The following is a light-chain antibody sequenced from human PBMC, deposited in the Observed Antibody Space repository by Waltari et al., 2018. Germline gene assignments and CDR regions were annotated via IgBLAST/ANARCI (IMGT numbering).Light chain of an antibody. V-gene: IGLV3-19*01. CDR2: GKN. CDR1: SLRRHY. J-gene: IGLJ2*01. CDR3: HSRDSSGNPVV. Sequence: SELTQDPAVSVALGPTVRISCQGDSLRRHYESWYQQKPGQAPILVLFGKNNRPSGIPGRISGSNSGNTASLTITGAQAEDEAVYYCHSRDSSGNPVVFGGGTKLTVL.